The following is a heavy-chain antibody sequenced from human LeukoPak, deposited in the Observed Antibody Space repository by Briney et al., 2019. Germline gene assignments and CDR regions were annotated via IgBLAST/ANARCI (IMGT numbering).Heavy chain of an antibody. V-gene: IGHV3-48*01. J-gene: IGHJ3*02. D-gene: IGHD3-10*01. CDR1: GITFSTYS. Sequence: PGGSLRLSCVASGITFSTYSMNWVRQAPGKGLEWVSYISSFSGTINYADSVKGRFTISRDNAKNSLYLQMNSLRAEDTAVYYCAKDRSYGAFEIWGQGTMVTVSS. CDR3: AKDRSYGAFEI. CDR2: ISSFSGTI.